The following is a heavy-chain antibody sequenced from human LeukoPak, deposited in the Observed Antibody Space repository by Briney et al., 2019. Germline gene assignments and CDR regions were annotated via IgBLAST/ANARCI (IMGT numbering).Heavy chain of an antibody. CDR3: AKWNRQPLVKGWFDT. Sequence: PGGSLRLSCAASGFTFDDYAMHWVRQAPGKGLEWVSLISWDGGSTYYADSVKGRFTISRDNSKNSLYLQMNSLRVEDTALYYCAKWNRQPLVKGWFDTWGQGALVIVSS. D-gene: IGHD6-13*01. CDR1: GFTFDDYA. J-gene: IGHJ5*02. V-gene: IGHV3-43D*03. CDR2: ISWDGGST.